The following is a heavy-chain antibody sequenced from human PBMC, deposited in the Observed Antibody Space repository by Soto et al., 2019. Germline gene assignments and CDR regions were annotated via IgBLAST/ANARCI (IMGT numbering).Heavy chain of an antibody. CDR1: GGSISSSGYY. CDR2: ISYSGST. CDR3: AGVLYDYSTNFDY. V-gene: IGHV4-31*03. J-gene: IGHJ4*02. Sequence: QVQLQESGPGLVKPSQTLSLTCTVSGGSISSSGYYWSWICQHPGKGLEWIGYISYSGSTYYNPSLKSRVTISVDASKHQFSLKLSSVTAADTAVYYCAGVLYDYSTNFDYWGQGTLVTVSS. D-gene: IGHD4-4*01.